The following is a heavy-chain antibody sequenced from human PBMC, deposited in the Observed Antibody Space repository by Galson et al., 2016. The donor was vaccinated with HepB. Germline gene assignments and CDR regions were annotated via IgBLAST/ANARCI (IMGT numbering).Heavy chain of an antibody. D-gene: IGHD3-9*01. CDR3: ARGLFDPWYFDY. CDR2: ISGSGNYV. J-gene: IGHJ4*02. V-gene: IGHV3-11*06. CDR1: GFIFDDYY. Sequence: SLRLSCAASGFIFDDYYIGWIRQAPGKGLEWVSFISGSGNYVNYADSVKGRITISRDNAKNSVSLQMDSLRAEDTAVYYCARGLFDPWYFDYWGQGPWSPSPQ.